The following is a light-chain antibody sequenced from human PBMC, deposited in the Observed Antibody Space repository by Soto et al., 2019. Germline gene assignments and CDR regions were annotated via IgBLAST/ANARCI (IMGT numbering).Light chain of an antibody. CDR3: QQYHSYPLT. CDR2: LAS. J-gene: IGKJ4*01. CDR1: QRISSW. Sequence: DIPMTQSPSTLSASVGDRVTITCRASQRISSWLAWYQQKPGKAPKLLIFLASTLESGVASRFSGSGSGTEFTLTISSLQPDDSATYYCQQYHSYPLTFGGGTKVEIK. V-gene: IGKV1-5*03.